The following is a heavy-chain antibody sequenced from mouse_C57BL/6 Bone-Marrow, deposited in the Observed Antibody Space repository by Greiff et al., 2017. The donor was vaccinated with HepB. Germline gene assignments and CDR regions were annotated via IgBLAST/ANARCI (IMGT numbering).Heavy chain of an antibody. J-gene: IGHJ4*01. CDR3: ARGEFIMDY. D-gene: IGHD1-2*01. CDR2: ISDGGSYT. CDR1: GFTFSSYA. V-gene: IGHV5-4*01. Sequence: EVQLVESGGGLVKPGGSLKLSCAASGFTFSSYAMSWVRQTPKKRLEWVATISDGGSYTYYPDNVKGRFTISRDNAKNNLYLQMSHLKSEDTAMYYCARGEFIMDYWGQGTSVTVSS.